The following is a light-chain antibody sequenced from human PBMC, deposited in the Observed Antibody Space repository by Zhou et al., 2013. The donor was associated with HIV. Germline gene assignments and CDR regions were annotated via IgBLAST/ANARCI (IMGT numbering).Light chain of an antibody. J-gene: IGKJ4*01. CDR3: QQYYTYPLT. CDR2: SAS. Sequence: DIQMTQSPSSLSASVGDRVTITCRASQGIRNDLGWYQQKPGKAPKRLIYSASSLQSGVPSRFSGSGSGTNFSLTISCLQSEDFGTYYCQQYYTYPLTFGGGTSVEIK. CDR1: QGIRND. V-gene: IGKV1-17*01.